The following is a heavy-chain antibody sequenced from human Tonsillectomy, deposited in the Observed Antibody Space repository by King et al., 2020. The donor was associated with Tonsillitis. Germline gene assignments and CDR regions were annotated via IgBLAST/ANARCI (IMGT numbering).Heavy chain of an antibody. V-gene: IGHV4-30-2*01. Sequence: QLQESGSGLVKPSQTLSLTCDVSGGSISSGDYSWPWIRQPPGKGLEWIGCIHQSAKTYYNPSLRSRVTISVDRSKNQFSLKLTSLTAADTAVYYCARDVYGLDVWGRGTLVTVSS. J-gene: IGHJ6*02. CDR3: ARDVYGLDV. CDR1: GGSISSGDYS. CDR2: IHQSAKT.